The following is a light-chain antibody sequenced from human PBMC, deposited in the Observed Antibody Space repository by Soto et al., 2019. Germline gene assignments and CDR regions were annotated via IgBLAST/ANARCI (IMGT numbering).Light chain of an antibody. CDR3: ETWDSNTHAV. V-gene: IGLV4-60*03. Sequence: QPVLTQSSSASASLGSSVKLTCTLSSGHSSYIIAWHQQQPWKAPRYLMKLEGSGSYNKGSGVPDRFSGSSSGADRYLTISNLLSGDEADYDCETWDSNTHAVFGGGTQLTVL. CDR2: LEGSGSY. CDR1: SGHSSYI. J-gene: IGLJ7*01.